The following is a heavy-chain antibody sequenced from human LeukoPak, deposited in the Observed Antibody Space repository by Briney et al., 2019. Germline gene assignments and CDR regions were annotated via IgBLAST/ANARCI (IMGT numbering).Heavy chain of an antibody. D-gene: IGHD3-16*01. CDR3: AYSFGIVWGSGY. V-gene: IGHV3-53*01. CDR1: GFTVSSNY. J-gene: IGHJ4*02. CDR2: IYSGGST. Sequence: GGSVRLSCAASGFTVSSNYMSWVRQAPGKGREWVSVIYSGGSTYYADSVKGRFTISRDNSKNTLYLQMNSLRAEDTAVYYCAYSFGIVWGSGYWGEETLLTVSS.